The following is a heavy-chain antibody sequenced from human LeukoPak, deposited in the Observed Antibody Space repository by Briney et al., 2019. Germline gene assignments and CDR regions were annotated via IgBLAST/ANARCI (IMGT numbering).Heavy chain of an antibody. CDR3: ARDCSSTSCYPYYFDY. V-gene: IGHV4-39*07. CDR2: IYFSGST. J-gene: IGHJ4*02. Sequence: SETLSLTCTVFGGSISSSSHYWGWIRQPPGEGLEWIGSIYFSGSTYYSPSLKSRVTISVDPSTNQFSLKLSSVTAADTAVYYCARDCSSTSCYPYYFDYWGQGTLVTVSS. CDR1: GGSISSSSHY. D-gene: IGHD2-2*01.